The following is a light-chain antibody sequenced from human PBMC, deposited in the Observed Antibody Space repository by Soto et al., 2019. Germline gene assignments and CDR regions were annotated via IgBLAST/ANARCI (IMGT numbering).Light chain of an antibody. Sequence: QSVLTQPPSASGTPGQRVTISCSGSSSNIGKNYVYWYQQLPGTAPKLLIYRNNQRPSGVPDRFSGSKSGTSTSLAISGLRSEDEADYYCAAWDDSLSGVAFGGGTKRTVL. CDR1: SSNIGKNY. CDR3: AAWDDSLSGVA. V-gene: IGLV1-47*01. J-gene: IGLJ2*01. CDR2: RNN.